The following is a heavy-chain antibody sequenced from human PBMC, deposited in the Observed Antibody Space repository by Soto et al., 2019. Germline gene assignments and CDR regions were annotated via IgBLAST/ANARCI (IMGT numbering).Heavy chain of an antibody. CDR3: ARADCTGAYCYSWPFNYGVDV. J-gene: IGHJ6*02. CDR2: IWYDGSNK. CDR1: GFTFNTYG. D-gene: IGHD2-8*02. Sequence: QVQLVESGGGVVQPGGSLRLSCTTSGFTFNTYGMHWVRQAPGKGLEWVAIIWYDGSNKYYADSVKGRFTISRDNSKNSLYLQMTRLRAEDTALYYCARADCTGAYCYSWPFNYGVDVWGQGTTVTVSS. V-gene: IGHV3-33*08.